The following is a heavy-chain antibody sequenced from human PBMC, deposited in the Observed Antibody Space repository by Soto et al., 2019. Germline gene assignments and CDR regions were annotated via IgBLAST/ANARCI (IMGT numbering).Heavy chain of an antibody. V-gene: IGHV3-33*01. D-gene: IGHD2-21*02. Sequence: GGSLRLSCAASGFTFSSYGMHWVRQAPGKGLEWVAVIWYDGSNKYYADSVKGRFTISRDNSKNTLYLQMNSLRAEDTAVYYCARAVRGDYYFDYWGQGTLVTVSS. CDR1: GFTFSSYG. CDR3: ARAVRGDYYFDY. CDR2: IWYDGSNK. J-gene: IGHJ4*02.